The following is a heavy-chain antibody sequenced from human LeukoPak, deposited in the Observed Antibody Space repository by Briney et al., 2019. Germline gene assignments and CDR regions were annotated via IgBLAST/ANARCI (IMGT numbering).Heavy chain of an antibody. V-gene: IGHV3-66*01. CDR1: GLTVSSNY. D-gene: IGHD6-13*01. CDR2: VYRDGST. J-gene: IGHJ4*02. CDR3: AASSSWPGYFDF. Sequence: GGSLRLSCAASGLTVSSNYMSWVRQAPGKGLEWVSAVYRDGSTYYAESVKGRFTISRDNLKNSLYLQVNSLRAEDRAVYYCAASSSWPGYFDFWGQGALVTVSS.